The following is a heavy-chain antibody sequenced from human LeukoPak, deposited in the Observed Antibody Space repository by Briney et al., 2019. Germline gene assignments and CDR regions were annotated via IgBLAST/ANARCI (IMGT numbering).Heavy chain of an antibody. CDR3: VKDGNWNNVPGDYYYMDV. D-gene: IGHD1/OR15-1a*01. CDR2: INPESGNT. V-gene: IGHV1-46*01. CDR1: GYTFTSHF. Sequence: GASVKVSCKASGYTFTSHFMHWVRQAPGQGLEWMGIINPESGNTAYAQKFQGRITMTGDTSTSTVYMELSSLRSEDTAMYYCVKDGNWNNVPGDYYYMDVWGKGTTVAVSS. J-gene: IGHJ6*03.